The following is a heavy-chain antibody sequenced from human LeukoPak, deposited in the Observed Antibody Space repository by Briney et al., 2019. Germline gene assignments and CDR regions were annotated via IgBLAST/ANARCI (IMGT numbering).Heavy chain of an antibody. D-gene: IGHD5-18*01. CDR3: ARYGDSYGPVYFFDS. V-gene: IGHV4-30-4*02. CDR1: GGSISSGDYY. J-gene: IGHJ4*02. CDR2: IYYSGST. Sequence: PSETLSLTCTVSGGSISSGDYYWSWIRQPPGKGLEWIGYIYYSGSTYYNPSLKSRVTISVDTSKNQFSLKLSSVTAADTAVYYCARYGDSYGPVYFFDSWGQGTLVTVSS.